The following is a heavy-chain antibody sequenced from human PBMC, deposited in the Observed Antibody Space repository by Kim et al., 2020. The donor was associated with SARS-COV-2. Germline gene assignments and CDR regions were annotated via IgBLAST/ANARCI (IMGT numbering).Heavy chain of an antibody. CDR2: IIPAFGSS. Sequence: SVKVSCKASGDTLINFAISWVRQAPGQGLEWMGAIIPAFGSSDYAQRFQGRVTITADESTNTAYLELRTLTSHDTAVYYCARDGRVYGDYGFDLWGQGT. V-gene: IGHV1-69*13. J-gene: IGHJ4*02. D-gene: IGHD4-17*01. CDR1: GDTLINFA. CDR3: ARDGRVYGDYGFDL.